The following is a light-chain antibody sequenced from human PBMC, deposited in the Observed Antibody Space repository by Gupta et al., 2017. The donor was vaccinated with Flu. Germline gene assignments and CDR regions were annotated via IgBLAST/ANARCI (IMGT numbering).Light chain of an antibody. CDR3: QRSDSTPTT. CDR2: AAS. CDR1: QSISSY. J-gene: IGKJ4*01. V-gene: IGKV1-39*01. Sequence: DIQMTQSPSSLSASVGDRVTITCRASQSISSYLNWYQQKPGKAPKLLIYAASSLQSGVPSRFSGSGSGTDFTLTISMLQPEHFATYYCQRSDSTPTTFGGGTRVEIK.